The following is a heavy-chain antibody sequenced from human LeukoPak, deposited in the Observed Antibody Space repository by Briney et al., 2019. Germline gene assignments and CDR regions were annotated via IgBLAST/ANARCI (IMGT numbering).Heavy chain of an antibody. D-gene: IGHD1-1*01. CDR1: GGSISSSSYY. Sequence: SETLSLTCTVSGGSISSSSYYWGWIRQPAGKGLEWIGSIYYSGSTYYNPSLKSRVTISVDTSKNQFSLKLSSVTAADTAVYYCARMALAGWFDPWGQGTLVTVSS. V-gene: IGHV4-39*01. CDR3: ARMALAGWFDP. CDR2: IYYSGST. J-gene: IGHJ5*02.